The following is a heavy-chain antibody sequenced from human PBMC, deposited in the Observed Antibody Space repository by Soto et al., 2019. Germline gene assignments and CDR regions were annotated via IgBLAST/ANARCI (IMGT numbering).Heavy chain of an antibody. D-gene: IGHD5-12*01. CDR1: GYTFTSYD. CDR2: MNPNSGNT. V-gene: IGHV1-8*01. J-gene: IGHJ3*02. CDR3: ARTVRYSGYDSAFDI. Sequence: ASVKVSCNASGYTFTSYDINLVRQATGQGLEWMGWMNPNSGNTGYAQKFQGRVTMTRNTSISTAYMELSSLRSEDTAVYYCARTVRYSGYDSAFDIWGQGTMVTVSS.